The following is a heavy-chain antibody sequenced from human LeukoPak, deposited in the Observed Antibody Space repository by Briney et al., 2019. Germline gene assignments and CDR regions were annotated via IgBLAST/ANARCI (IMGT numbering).Heavy chain of an antibody. D-gene: IGHD6-19*01. Sequence: PGGSLRLSCAASGFTFSSYEMNWVRQAPGKGLEWVSYISNSGSTIYYADSVKGRFTISRDNAKNSLYLQMNSLRAEDTAVYYCARELSSGWGYYYYYMDFWGKGTMVTISS. V-gene: IGHV3-48*03. CDR1: GFTFSSYE. CDR2: ISNSGSTI. CDR3: ARELSSGWGYYYYYMDF. J-gene: IGHJ6*03.